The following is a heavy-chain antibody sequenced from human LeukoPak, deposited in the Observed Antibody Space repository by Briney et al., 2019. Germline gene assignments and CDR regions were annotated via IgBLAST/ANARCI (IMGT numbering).Heavy chain of an antibody. V-gene: IGHV3-21*01. CDR2: ISSSSSYI. Sequence: PGGSLRLSCAASGFTFSSYSMNWVRQAPGKGPEWVSSISSSSSYIYYADSVKGRFTISRDNAKNSLYLQMNSLRAEDTAVYYCARDGVTMVRGTHYWGQGTLVTVSS. CDR1: GFTFSSYS. D-gene: IGHD3-10*01. CDR3: ARDGVTMVRGTHY. J-gene: IGHJ4*02.